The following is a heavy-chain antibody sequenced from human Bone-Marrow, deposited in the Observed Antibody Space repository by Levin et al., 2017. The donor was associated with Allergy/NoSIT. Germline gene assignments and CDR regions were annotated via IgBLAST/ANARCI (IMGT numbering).Heavy chain of an antibody. D-gene: IGHD3-16*01. V-gene: IGHV3-72*01. Sequence: GGSLRLSCTASGFIFSDNYMDWVRQAPGKGLEWVGRITSRTRSFSAEYAASVRGRFTISRDDSVNSVYLDMSSLRTEDTAVYSCVDLGRCCLGWGPGTLVNVAS. J-gene: IGHJ4*02. CDR3: VDLGRCCLG. CDR1: GFIFSDNY. CDR2: ITSRTRSFSA.